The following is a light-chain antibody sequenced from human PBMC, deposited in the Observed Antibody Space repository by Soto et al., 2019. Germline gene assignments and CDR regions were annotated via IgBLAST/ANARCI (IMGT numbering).Light chain of an antibody. CDR3: QQYGSSPVT. CDR2: GAS. Sequence: EIVLTQSPGTLSLSPGERATLSCRASQSVSNNYLAWYQQKPGQAPRLLIYGASSRATGIPDRFSGSGSGTDFTLTIDRLEPEDFAVYYCQQYGSSPVTFGQGTKVDIK. V-gene: IGKV3-20*01. J-gene: IGKJ1*01. CDR1: QSVSNNY.